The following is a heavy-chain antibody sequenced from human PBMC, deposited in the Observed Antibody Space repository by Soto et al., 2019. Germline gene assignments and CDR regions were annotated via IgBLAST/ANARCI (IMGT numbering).Heavy chain of an antibody. CDR3: ARWELPTMYAFDI. D-gene: IGHD1-26*01. CDR2: INHSGST. J-gene: IGHJ3*02. V-gene: IGHV4-34*01. Sequence: PSETLSLTCAVYGGSFSGYYWSWIRQPQGKGLEWIGEINHSGSTNYNPSLKSRVTISVDTSKNQFSLKLSSVTAADTAVYYCARWELPTMYAFDIWGQGTMVTVS. CDR1: GGSFSGYY.